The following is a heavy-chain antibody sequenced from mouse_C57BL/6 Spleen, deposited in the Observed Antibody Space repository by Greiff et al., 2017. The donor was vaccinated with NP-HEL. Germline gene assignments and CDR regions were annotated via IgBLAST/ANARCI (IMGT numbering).Heavy chain of an antibody. J-gene: IGHJ2*01. CDR1: GYTFTSYW. Sequence: VQLQQPGAELVKPGASVKLSCKASGYTFTSYWMHWVKQRPGQGLEWIGMIHPNSGSTNYNEKFKSKATLTVDKSSSTAYMQLSSLTSEDSAVYYCARCDGYYAFDYWGQGTTLTVSS. CDR3: ARCDGYYAFDY. V-gene: IGHV1-64*01. D-gene: IGHD2-3*01. CDR2: IHPNSGST.